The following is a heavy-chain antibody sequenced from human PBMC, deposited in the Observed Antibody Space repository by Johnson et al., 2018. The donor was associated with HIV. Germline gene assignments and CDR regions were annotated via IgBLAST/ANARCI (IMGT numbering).Heavy chain of an antibody. J-gene: IGHJ3*02. CDR3: ARSGAASIAARGDAFDI. CDR2: INWNGGST. CDR1: GFTFDDYG. V-gene: IGHV3-20*04. D-gene: IGHD6-6*01. Sequence: VQLVESGGGVVRPGGSLRLSCAASGFTFDDYGMSWVRQAPGKGLEWVSGINWNGGSTCYADSVKGRFTISRDNAKNSLYLQMNSLRAEDTAVYYCARSGAASIAARGDAFDIWGQGTMVTVS.